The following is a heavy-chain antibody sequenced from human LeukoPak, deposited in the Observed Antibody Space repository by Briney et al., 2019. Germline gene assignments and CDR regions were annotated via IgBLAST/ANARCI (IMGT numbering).Heavy chain of an antibody. CDR3: ARGGTIDEYSSSSGGYSDY. Sequence: GGSLRLSCAASGFTVRSNYMSWVRQAPGKGLEWVSVIYSGGSTYYADSVKGRFTISRDNSKNTLYLQMNSLRAEDTAVYYCARGGTIDEYSSSSGGYSDYWGQGTLVTVSS. D-gene: IGHD6-6*01. CDR2: IYSGGST. CDR1: GFTVRSNY. J-gene: IGHJ4*02. V-gene: IGHV3-53*01.